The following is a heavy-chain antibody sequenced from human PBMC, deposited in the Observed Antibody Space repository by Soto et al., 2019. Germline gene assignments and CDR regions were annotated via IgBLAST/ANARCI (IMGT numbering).Heavy chain of an antibody. CDR1: GGSISSSSYY. D-gene: IGHD3-9*01. Sequence: SETLSLTCTVSGGSISSSSYYWGWIRQPPGKGLEWIGSIYYSGSTYYNPSLKSRVTISVDTSKNQFSLKLSSVTAADTAVYYCARHGLRYFDWLSQFDPWAREPWSPSPQ. J-gene: IGHJ5*02. V-gene: IGHV4-39*01. CDR3: ARHGLRYFDWLSQFDP. CDR2: IYYSGST.